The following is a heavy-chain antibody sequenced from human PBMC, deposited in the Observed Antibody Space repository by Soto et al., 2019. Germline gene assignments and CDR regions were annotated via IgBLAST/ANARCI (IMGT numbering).Heavy chain of an antibody. V-gene: IGHV3-33*01. D-gene: IGHD2-2*01. CDR1: GFTFSSYG. J-gene: IGHJ4*02. Sequence: GGSLRLSCAASGFTFSSYGMHWVRQAPGKGLEWVAVIWYDGSNKYYADSVKGRFTISRDNSKNTLYLQMNSLRAEDTAVYYCARETGAIVVVLHFDYWGQGTLVTVSS. CDR3: ARETGAIVVVLHFDY. CDR2: IWYDGSNK.